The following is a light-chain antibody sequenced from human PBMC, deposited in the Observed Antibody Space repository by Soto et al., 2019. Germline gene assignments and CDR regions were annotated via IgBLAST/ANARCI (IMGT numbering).Light chain of an antibody. Sequence: DIVMTQSPLSLPVTPGEPASISCRSSQSLLHSNGYNYLDWYLQKPGQSPQLLISLGSNRASGVPDRFSGSGSGTDFTLKISRVEAEDVGVYHCMQALQAPTKFGQGTK. CDR3: MQALQAPTK. V-gene: IGKV2-28*01. CDR2: LGS. J-gene: IGKJ1*01. CDR1: QSLLHSNGYNY.